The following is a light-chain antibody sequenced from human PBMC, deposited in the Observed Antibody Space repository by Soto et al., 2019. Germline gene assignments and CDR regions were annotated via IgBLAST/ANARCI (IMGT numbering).Light chain of an antibody. CDR3: QQYSSSPRT. CDR2: DAS. CDR1: QTISSGF. Sequence: EIVLTQSPGILYLSPGDRATLSYRASQTISSGFLAWYQQKVGQAPRLLIYDASNRATGVPDRFSGSGSGTDFSLTISRLEPEDFAVYHCQQYSSSPRTFGQGTRLEI. V-gene: IGKV3-20*01. J-gene: IGKJ5*01.